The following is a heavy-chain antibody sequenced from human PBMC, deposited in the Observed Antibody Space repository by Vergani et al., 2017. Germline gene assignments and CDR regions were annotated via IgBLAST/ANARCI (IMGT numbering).Heavy chain of an antibody. V-gene: IGHV4-38-2*02. CDR3: ARDGVYDSNTHPFDY. J-gene: IGHJ4*02. Sequence: QVQLQESGPGLVKPSETLSLTCTVSGYSISSGYYWGWIRQPPGKGLEWIGSIYHSGSTYYNPSLKSRVTISVDTSKNQFSLKLSSVTAADTAVYYCARDGVYDSNTHPFDYWGQGTLVTVSS. CDR2: IYHSGST. CDR1: GYSISSGYY. D-gene: IGHD3-22*01.